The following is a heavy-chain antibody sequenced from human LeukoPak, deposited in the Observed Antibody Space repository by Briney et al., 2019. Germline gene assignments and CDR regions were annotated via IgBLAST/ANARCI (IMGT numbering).Heavy chain of an antibody. CDR2: ISGSGGST. CDR3: AKDRPCINDLCHGDFDY. J-gene: IGHJ4*02. Sequence: PGGSLRLSCAASGFIFSSYAMSWVRQAPGKGLEWVSTISGSGGSTYYADSVKGRFTISRDNSKNTVYLQMNSLRAEDTVVYYCAKDRPCINDLCHGDFDYWGQGTLVTVSS. CDR1: GFIFSSYA. D-gene: IGHD2-8*01. V-gene: IGHV3-23*01.